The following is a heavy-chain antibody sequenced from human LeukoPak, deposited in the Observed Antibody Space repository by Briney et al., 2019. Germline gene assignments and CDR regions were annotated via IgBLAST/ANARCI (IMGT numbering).Heavy chain of an antibody. D-gene: IGHD6-13*01. CDR3: ARVQIAAAGYYYYGMDV. CDR2: INPNSGGT. Sequence: ASVKVSCKASGYTFTGYYMHWVRQAPGQGLEWMGWINPNSGGTNYAQKFQGRVTMTRDTSISTAYMELSRLRSDDTAVYYCARVQIAAAGYYYYGMDVWGQGTTVTVSS. V-gene: IGHV1-2*02. CDR1: GYTFTGYY. J-gene: IGHJ6*02.